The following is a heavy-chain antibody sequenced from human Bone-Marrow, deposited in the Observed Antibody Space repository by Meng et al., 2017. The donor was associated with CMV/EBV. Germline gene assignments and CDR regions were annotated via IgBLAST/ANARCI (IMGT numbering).Heavy chain of an antibody. CDR3: ATPGDCSSTSCYDYYYYYGMDV. Sequence: GSLRLSCTVSGGSISSYYWSWIRQPPGKGLEWIGYIYYSGSTNYNPSLKSRVTISVDTSKNQFSLKLSSVTAADTAVYYCATPGDCSSTSCYDYYYYYGMDVWGQRTTVTVSS. CDR1: GGSISSYY. V-gene: IGHV4-59*12. D-gene: IGHD2-2*01. CDR2: IYYSGST. J-gene: IGHJ6*02.